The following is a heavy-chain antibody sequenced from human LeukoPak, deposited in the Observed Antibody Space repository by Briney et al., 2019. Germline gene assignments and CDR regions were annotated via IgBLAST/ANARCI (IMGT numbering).Heavy chain of an antibody. CDR1: GFTFSSYW. CDR3: AREYTGYDAF. D-gene: IGHD5-12*01. V-gene: IGHV3-74*01. Sequence: GGSLRLSCAASGFTFSSYWMHWVRQAPGKGLVWVSRISSDGSYTTYADSVKGRFTISRDNAKNTMYLQMNSLRVEDTAVYYCAREYTGYDAFWGQGALVTVSS. CDR2: ISSDGSYT. J-gene: IGHJ4*02.